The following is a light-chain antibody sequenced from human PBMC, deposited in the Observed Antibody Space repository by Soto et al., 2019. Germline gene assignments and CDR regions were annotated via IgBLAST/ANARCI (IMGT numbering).Light chain of an antibody. CDR3: QQFGRSPPSWT. CDR2: GAS. Sequence: ETVLTQFPGTLSLSPGERATLSCRASQSVSSNYLAWYQQKPGQAPRLLIYGASTRATGIPDRFSGSGSGTDFTLTISRLEPEDFAGYYCQQFGRSPPSWTFGQGTKVEIK. CDR1: QSVSSNY. V-gene: IGKV3-20*01. J-gene: IGKJ1*01.